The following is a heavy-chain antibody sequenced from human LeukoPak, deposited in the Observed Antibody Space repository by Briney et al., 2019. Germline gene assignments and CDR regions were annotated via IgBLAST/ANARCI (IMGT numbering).Heavy chain of an antibody. Sequence: SETLSLTCAVYGGSFSGYYWSWIRQPPGKGLEWIGEINHSGSTNYNPSLKSRVTISVDTSKNQFSLKLSSVTAADTAVYYCARGFLYYDILTGYSQYNWFDPWGQGTLVTVSS. CDR2: INHSGST. CDR1: GGSFSGYY. D-gene: IGHD3-9*01. J-gene: IGHJ5*02. V-gene: IGHV4-34*01. CDR3: ARGFLYYDILTGYSQYNWFDP.